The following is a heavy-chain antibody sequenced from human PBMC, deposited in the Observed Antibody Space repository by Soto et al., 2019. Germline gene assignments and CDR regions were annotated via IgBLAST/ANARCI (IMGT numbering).Heavy chain of an antibody. Sequence: SETLSLTCTVSGGSIISGYWVGIRKPPGKGLEWIGYISYSGNTNYNPSLKSRVTMSVDTPKNQFSLRLSSVTTADTAVYYCAGLRGYAGSPIDYWGQGTLVTVSS. CDR1: GGSIISGY. D-gene: IGHD2-15*01. V-gene: IGHV4-59*01. CDR2: ISYSGNT. J-gene: IGHJ4*02. CDR3: AGLRGYAGSPIDY.